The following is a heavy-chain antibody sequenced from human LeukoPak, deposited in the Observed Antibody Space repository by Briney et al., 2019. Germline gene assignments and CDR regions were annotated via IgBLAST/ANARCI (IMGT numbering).Heavy chain of an antibody. CDR1: GFTFDDYG. CDR2: INWNGGST. D-gene: IGHD3-10*01. CDR3: ARLSGYGSGSL. J-gene: IGHJ4*02. V-gene: IGHV3-20*04. Sequence: GGSLRLSCAASGFTFDDYGMSWVRQAPGKGLEWVSGINWNGGSTGYADSVKGRFTISRDNAKNSLYLQMNSLRAEDTGLYYCARLSGYGSGSLWGQGTLVTVSS.